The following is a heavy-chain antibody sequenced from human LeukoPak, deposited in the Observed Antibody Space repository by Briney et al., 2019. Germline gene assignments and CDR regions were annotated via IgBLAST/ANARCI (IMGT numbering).Heavy chain of an antibody. D-gene: IGHD5-12*01. CDR3: ARGYGGYAAYYYYYMDV. CDR2: IYYSGST. J-gene: IGHJ6*03. V-gene: IGHV4-59*12. Sequence: NTPETLSLTCTVSGGSISSYYWSWIRQPPGKGLEWIGYIYYSGSTNYNPSLKSRVTISVDTSKNQFSLKLSSVTAADTAVYYCARGYGGYAAYYYYYMDVWGKGTTVTVSS. CDR1: GGSISSYY.